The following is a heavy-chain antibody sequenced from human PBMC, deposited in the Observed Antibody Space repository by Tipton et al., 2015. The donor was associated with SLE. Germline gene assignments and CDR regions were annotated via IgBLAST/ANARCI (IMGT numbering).Heavy chain of an antibody. D-gene: IGHD6-13*01. Sequence: TLSLTCTVSGGSISSYHWSWIRQPPGKGLELIGYIFTSGSTYYNPSLRSRVTISVDTSKNPFSLKLTSVTAADTALYYCAGEFTDSWRFDYWGQGTLVTVSS. J-gene: IGHJ4*02. CDR3: AGEFTDSWRFDY. CDR1: GGSISSYH. V-gene: IGHV4-4*08. CDR2: IFTSGST.